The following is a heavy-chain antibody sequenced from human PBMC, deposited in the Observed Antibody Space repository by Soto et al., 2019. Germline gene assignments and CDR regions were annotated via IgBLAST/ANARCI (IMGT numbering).Heavy chain of an antibody. CDR2: ISHTGST. CDR1: GGFLSSGSHD. J-gene: IGHJ6*02. V-gene: IGHV4-61*01. Sequence: XTLSVGCTVSGGFLSSGSHDWSWIRQPPGKGLEWISYISHTGSTDYNPSLKSRVTITTYTSTRKVYMELSRMRSEDTAVYYCAREAIVAGATTGMDVWGQGTTVTVSS. D-gene: IGHD1-26*01. CDR3: AREAIVAGATTGMDV.